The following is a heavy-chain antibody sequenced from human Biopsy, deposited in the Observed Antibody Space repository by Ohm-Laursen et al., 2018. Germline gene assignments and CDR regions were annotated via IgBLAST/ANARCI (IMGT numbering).Heavy chain of an antibody. Sequence: SETLSLTWTVSGGSVNTYNFYWTWIRQPPGKGPEWIGYIFYSGTTKYNPSLERRVRVSLDTANNQFSLKLRSVTAADTATYYCARAYYYGAGSFYSPWMEVWGHGTTVTVSS. CDR1: GGSVNTYNFY. CDR3: ARAYYYGAGSFYSPWMEV. CDR2: IFYSGTT. J-gene: IGHJ6*02. D-gene: IGHD3-10*01. V-gene: IGHV4-61*01.